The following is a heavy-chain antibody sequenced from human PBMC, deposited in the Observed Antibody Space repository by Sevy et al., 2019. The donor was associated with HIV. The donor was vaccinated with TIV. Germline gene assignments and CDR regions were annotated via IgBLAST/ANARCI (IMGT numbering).Heavy chain of an antibody. CDR3: ARDKVIFPYCFDY. CDR1: GYTFTNYY. CDR2: INPSGGST. Sequence: ASVKVSCKASGYTFTNYYIHWLRQAPGQGLEWMGVINPSGGSTTYEQKFQGRVTMTRDTSTTTVYMALSSLRSEDTAFYYCARDKVIFPYCFDYWGQGTLVTVSS. D-gene: IGHD3-9*01. V-gene: IGHV1-46*01. J-gene: IGHJ4*02.